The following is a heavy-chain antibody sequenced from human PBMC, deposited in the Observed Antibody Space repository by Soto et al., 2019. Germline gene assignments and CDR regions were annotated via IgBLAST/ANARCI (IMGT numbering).Heavy chain of an antibody. CDR2: ISAYNGNT. CDR3: ARGYYDSSGYYYYYGMDV. CDR1: GYTFTSYG. V-gene: IGHV1-18*01. D-gene: IGHD3-22*01. Sequence: ASVKVSCKASGYTFTSYGISWVRQAPGQGLEWMGWISAYNGNTNYAQELQGRVTMTTDTSTSTAYMELRSLRSDDTAVYYCARGYYDSSGYYYYYGMDVWGQGTTVTVSS. J-gene: IGHJ6*02.